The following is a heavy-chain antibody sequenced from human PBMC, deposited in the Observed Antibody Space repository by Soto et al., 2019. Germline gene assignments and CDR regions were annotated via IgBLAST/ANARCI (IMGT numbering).Heavy chain of an antibody. Sequence: PSKTLSLTCTVSGGSISSYYWSWIRQPPGKGLEWIGYMYYGGRTNYNPSLKSRVTISVDTSEMQVSLKLSSVTAADTAVYFCARGTPSTLIARSSRGAWFDPWGQGTRVTVSA. V-gene: IGHV4-59*08. D-gene: IGHD2-15*01. CDR1: GGSISSYY. CDR3: ARGTPSTLIARSSRGAWFDP. J-gene: IGHJ5*02. CDR2: MYYGGRT.